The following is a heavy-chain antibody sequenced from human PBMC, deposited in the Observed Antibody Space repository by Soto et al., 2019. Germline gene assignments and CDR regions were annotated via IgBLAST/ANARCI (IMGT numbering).Heavy chain of an antibody. V-gene: IGHV3-30*04. CDR3: ARQAKIGHRSKFYFDS. D-gene: IGHD2-21*01. J-gene: IGHJ4*02. Sequence: GGSLRLSCAASGFTFSFYAMHWVRQAPGKGLEWVAVISYNGRNKHYVDSVKGRFTISRDNSQDTLYLQMDSLRPDDTAVYYCARQAKIGHRSKFYFDSWGQGTLVTVSS. CDR1: GFTFSFYA. CDR2: ISYNGRNK.